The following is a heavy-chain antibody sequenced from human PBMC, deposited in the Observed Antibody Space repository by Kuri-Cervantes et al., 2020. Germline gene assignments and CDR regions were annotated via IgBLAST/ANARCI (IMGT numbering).Heavy chain of an antibody. D-gene: IGHD1-26*01. V-gene: IGHV3-48*02. Sequence: GESLKISCAAFGFPFSNYGMAWVRQAPGKGLEWVSYISSSSSTIYYADSVKGRFTISRDNAKNSLYLQMNSLRDEDTAVYYCARCSGSYSDWFDPWGQGTLVTVSS. J-gene: IGHJ5*02. CDR2: ISSSSSTI. CDR1: GFPFSNYG. CDR3: ARCSGSYSDWFDP.